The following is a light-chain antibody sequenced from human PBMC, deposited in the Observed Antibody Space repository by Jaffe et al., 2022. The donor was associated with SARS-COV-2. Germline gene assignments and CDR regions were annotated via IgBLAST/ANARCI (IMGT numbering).Light chain of an antibody. Sequence: QSALTQPRSVSGSPGQSVTISCTGTSSDIGGDGYVSWYQQHPGKAPKLMIYDVNQRPSGVPDRFSASKSGNTASLTISGLQPEDEGDYYCCSYAGNSVFGTGTKVTVL. J-gene: IGLJ1*01. V-gene: IGLV2-11*01. CDR3: CSYAGNSV. CDR2: DVN. CDR1: SSDIGGDGY.